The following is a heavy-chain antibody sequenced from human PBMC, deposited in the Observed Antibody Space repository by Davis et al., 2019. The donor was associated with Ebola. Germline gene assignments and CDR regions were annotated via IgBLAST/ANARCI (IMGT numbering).Heavy chain of an antibody. Sequence: KVSCKGSGYSFTSYWISWVRQMPGKGLEWMGRIDPSDSYTNYSPSFQGHVTISADKSISTAYLQWSSLKASDTAMYYCARRYCSGGSCYLFDYWGQGTLVTVSS. CDR2: IDPSDSYT. V-gene: IGHV5-10-1*01. CDR3: ARRYCSGGSCYLFDY. CDR1: GYSFTSYW. D-gene: IGHD2-15*01. J-gene: IGHJ4*02.